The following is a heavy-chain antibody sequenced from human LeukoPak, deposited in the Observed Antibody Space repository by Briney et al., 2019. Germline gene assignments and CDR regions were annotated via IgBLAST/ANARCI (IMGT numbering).Heavy chain of an antibody. J-gene: IGHJ3*02. V-gene: IGHV1-18*01. Sequence: ASVKVSCQASGYTLSRYGISWVRQAPGQGLEWMGWISAYNGNTNYAQKLQGRVTMTTDTSTSTAYMELRSLRSDDTAVYYCARGLEGATNKGGYAFDIWGQGTMVTVSS. D-gene: IGHD1-26*01. CDR1: GYTLSRYG. CDR3: ARGLEGATNKGGYAFDI. CDR2: ISAYNGNT.